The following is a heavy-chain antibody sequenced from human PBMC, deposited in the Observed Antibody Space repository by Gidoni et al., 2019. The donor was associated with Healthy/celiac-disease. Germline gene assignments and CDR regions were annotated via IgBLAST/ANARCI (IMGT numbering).Heavy chain of an antibody. CDR3: ARDGYSSSSGGFDY. CDR2: IWYDGSNK. V-gene: IGHV3-33*01. CDR1: GFTFSSYG. Sequence: QVQLVESGGGVVQPGRSLRLSCAASGFTFSSYGMHWVRQAPGKGLEWVAVIWYDGSNKYYADSVKGRFTISRDNSKNTLYLQMNSLRAEDTAVYYCARDGYSSSSGGFDYWGQGTLVTVSS. J-gene: IGHJ4*02. D-gene: IGHD6-6*01.